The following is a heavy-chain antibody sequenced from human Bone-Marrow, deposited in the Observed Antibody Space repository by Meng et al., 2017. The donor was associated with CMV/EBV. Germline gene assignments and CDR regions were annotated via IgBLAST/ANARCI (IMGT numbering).Heavy chain of an antibody. CDR2: INPNSGGT. D-gene: IGHD2-2*01. CDR3: ARDEGGFVVVPAAMRYYYGMDV. J-gene: IGHJ6*02. V-gene: IGHV1-2*02. CDR1: GYTFTGYY. Sequence: ASVKVSCKASGYTFTGYYMHWVRQAPGQGLEWMGWINPNSGGTNYAQKFQGRVTMTRDTSISTAYMELSRLRSDDTAVYYCARDEGGFVVVPAAMRYYYGMDVWGQGPTVTVSS.